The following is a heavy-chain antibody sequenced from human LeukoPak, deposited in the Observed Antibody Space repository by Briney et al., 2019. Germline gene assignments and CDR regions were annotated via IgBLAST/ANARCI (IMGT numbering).Heavy chain of an antibody. Sequence: GGSLRLSCAASGFTVSSSYMSWVRQAPGKGLEWVSVIYSDGSTYYADSVKGRFTISRDNSKNTLYLQMNSLRAEDTAVYYCARDLDSYGSYWGQGTLVTVSS. V-gene: IGHV3-53*01. J-gene: IGHJ4*02. CDR1: GFTVSSSY. D-gene: IGHD5-18*01. CDR2: IYSDGST. CDR3: ARDLDSYGSY.